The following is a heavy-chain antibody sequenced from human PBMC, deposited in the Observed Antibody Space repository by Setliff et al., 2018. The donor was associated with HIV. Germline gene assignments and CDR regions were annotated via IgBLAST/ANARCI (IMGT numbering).Heavy chain of an antibody. CDR3: ARGALEDVLMVYAIRYYYYYMDV. D-gene: IGHD2-8*01. CDR2: INHSGST. CDR1: GGSFSNYY. J-gene: IGHJ6*03. Sequence: SETLSLTCAVYGGSFSNYYWSWIRQPPGKGLEWIGEINHSGSTNYNPSLKSRVTISVDTSKDQFSLKLSSVTAADTAVYYCARGALEDVLMVYAIRYYYYYMDVWGKGTTVTVSS. V-gene: IGHV4-34*01.